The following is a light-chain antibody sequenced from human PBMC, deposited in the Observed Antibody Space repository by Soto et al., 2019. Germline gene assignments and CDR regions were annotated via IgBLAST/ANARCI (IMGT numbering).Light chain of an antibody. V-gene: IGLV2-14*03. Sequence: QSVLTQPASVSGSPGQSITISCTGTSSDIGDSNYVSWYQQHPGKAPELMIYDVTSRPSGVSNRFSGSKSGNTASLTISGLQAEDEADYYCSSYATTSALYVFGTGTKVTVL. CDR3: SSYATTSALYV. CDR2: DVT. CDR1: SSDIGDSNY. J-gene: IGLJ1*01.